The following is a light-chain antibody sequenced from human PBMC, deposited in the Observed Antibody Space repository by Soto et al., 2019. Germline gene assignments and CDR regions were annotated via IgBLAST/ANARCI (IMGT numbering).Light chain of an antibody. CDR1: SSDIGAYNY. CDR2: EVT. V-gene: IGLV2-8*01. J-gene: IGLJ1*01. CDR3: SSHGGANNFYV. Sequence: QSGLTQPPSASGSPGQSVTISCTGTSSDIGAYNYVSWYQQHPGKVPKLIIHEVTQRPSGVPDRFSASKSGNTAFLTVSGLQAEDEADYYCSSHGGANNFYVFGTGTKVTVL.